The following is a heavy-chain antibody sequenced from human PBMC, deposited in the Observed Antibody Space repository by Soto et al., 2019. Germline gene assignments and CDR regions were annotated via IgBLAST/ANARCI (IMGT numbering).Heavy chain of an antibody. Sequence: PSETLSLTCSVSGGSVTNGRSSWNWIRQSPGKGLEWIAYIYHSGSTYYNPSLRSRVTISVDRSENQFSLKLSSVTAADTAVYYCVRESAASGPNWFDTWGPGPLGNVS. CDR3: VRESAASGPNWFDT. D-gene: IGHD6-13*01. CDR2: IYHSGST. J-gene: IGHJ5*02. V-gene: IGHV4-30-2*06. CDR1: GGSVTNGRSS.